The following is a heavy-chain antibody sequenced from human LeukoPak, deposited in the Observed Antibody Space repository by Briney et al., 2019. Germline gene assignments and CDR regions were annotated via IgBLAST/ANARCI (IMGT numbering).Heavy chain of an antibody. CDR3: ARHIGGGIEDMDV. CDR1: GGSIGTYY. V-gene: IGHV4-59*08. D-gene: IGHD3-16*02. J-gene: IGHJ6*03. CDR2: IYVTGT. Sequence: TETLSLTCTVSGGSIGTYYWSWVRQSPGTGLEWIGYIYVTGTRYNPYLQSRVTISVDRSRNQFFLKMTSVTAADTAVYYCARHIGGGIEDMDVWGRGTKVTVSS.